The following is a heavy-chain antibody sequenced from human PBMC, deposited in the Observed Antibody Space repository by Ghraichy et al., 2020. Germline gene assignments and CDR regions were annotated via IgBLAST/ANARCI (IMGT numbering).Heavy chain of an antibody. Sequence: SVKVSCKASGYTFTSYGISWVRQAPGQGLEWMGWISAYDSNPNYAQKLQGRVTMTTDTSTSTAYMELRSLRPDDTAVYYCSRDRGSDSLAGWSYFYDRSGYYGVIGYWGQGTLVTVSS. D-gene: IGHD3-22*01. CDR3: SRDRGSDSLAGWSYFYDRSGYYGVIGY. CDR1: GYTFTSYG. V-gene: IGHV1-18*01. J-gene: IGHJ4*02. CDR2: ISAYDSNP.